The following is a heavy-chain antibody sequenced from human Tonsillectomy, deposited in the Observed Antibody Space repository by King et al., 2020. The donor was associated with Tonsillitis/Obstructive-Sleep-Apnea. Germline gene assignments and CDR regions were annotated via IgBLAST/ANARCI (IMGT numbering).Heavy chain of an antibody. Sequence: VQLQQWGAGLLKPSETLSLTCAVYGGSFSGYYWSWIRQPPGKGLEWIGEINHSGSTNYNPSLKSRVTISVDTSKNQFSLKLSSVTAADTAVYYCAIGCTIFGVVINPLSNWFDPWGQGTLVTVSS. CDR2: INHSGST. CDR1: GGSFSGYY. J-gene: IGHJ5*02. V-gene: IGHV4-34*01. D-gene: IGHD3-3*01. CDR3: AIGCTIFGVVINPLSNWFDP.